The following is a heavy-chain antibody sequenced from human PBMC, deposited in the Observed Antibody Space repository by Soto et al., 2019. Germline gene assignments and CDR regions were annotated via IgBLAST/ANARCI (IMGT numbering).Heavy chain of an antibody. CDR3: ARGGFLEWLFIDY. CDR1: GGSISCGDYY. V-gene: IGHV4-30-4*01. D-gene: IGHD3-3*01. J-gene: IGHJ4*02. CDR2: IYYSGST. Sequence: SETLSLTCTVSGGSISCGDYYWSWIRQPPGKGLEWIGYIYYSGSTYYNPSLKSRVTISVDTSKNQFSLKLSSVTAADTAVYYCARGGFLEWLFIDYWGQGTLVTVSS.